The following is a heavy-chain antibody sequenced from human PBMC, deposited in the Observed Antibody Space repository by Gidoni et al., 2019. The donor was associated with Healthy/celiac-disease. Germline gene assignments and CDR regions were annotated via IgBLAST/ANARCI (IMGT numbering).Heavy chain of an antibody. CDR2: IYYSGST. CDR1: VGSISSYY. Sequence: QVQLQESGPGLVKPSETLSLTCTVSVGSISSYYWSWIRQPPGKGLEWIGYIYYSGSTNYNPSLKSRVTISVDTSKNQFSLKLSSVTAADTAVYYCARAPENWLEPQGAFDIWGQGTMVTVSS. D-gene: IGHD1-1*01. V-gene: IGHV4-59*01. J-gene: IGHJ3*02. CDR3: ARAPENWLEPQGAFDI.